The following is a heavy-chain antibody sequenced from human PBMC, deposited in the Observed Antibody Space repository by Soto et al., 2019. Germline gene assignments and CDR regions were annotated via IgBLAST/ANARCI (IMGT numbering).Heavy chain of an antibody. D-gene: IGHD1-20*01. CDR2: INAGNGNT. CDR1: GYTFTSYA. J-gene: IGHJ5*02. Sequence: GASVKVSCKASGYTFTSYAMHWVRQAPGQRLEWMGWINAGNGNTKYSQKFQGRVTITRDTSASTAYMELSSLRSEDTAVYYCARAGNNWNEVDNWFDPWGQGTLVTSPQ. V-gene: IGHV1-3*01. CDR3: ARAGNNWNEVDNWFDP.